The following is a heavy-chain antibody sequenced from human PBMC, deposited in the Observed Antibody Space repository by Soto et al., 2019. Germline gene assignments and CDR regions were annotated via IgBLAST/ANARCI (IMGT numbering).Heavy chain of an antibody. CDR3: ARNDANLYYYDRSGPHAFDI. CDR2: IIPIFGTA. Sequence: SVKVSCKVSGGTFSSYAISWVRQAPGQGLEWMGGIIPIFGTANYAQKFQGRVTITADESTSTAYMELSSLRSEDTAVYYCARNDANLYYYDRSGPHAFDIWGKGPMVTVSS. D-gene: IGHD3-22*01. CDR1: GGTFSSYA. J-gene: IGHJ3*02. V-gene: IGHV1-69*13.